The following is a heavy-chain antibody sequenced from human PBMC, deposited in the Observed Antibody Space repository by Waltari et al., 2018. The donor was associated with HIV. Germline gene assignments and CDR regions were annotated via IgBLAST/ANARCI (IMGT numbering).Heavy chain of an antibody. CDR2: INSDGSST. V-gene: IGHV3-74*01. Sequence: EVQLVESGGGLVQPGGSLRLSCAASGFTFSSYWMHWVRQAPGKGLVWVSRINSDGSSTSYADSVKGRFTISRDNAKNTLYLQMNSLRAEDTAVYYCARDRTRGPPDDAFDIWGQGTMVTVSS. D-gene: IGHD3-10*01. CDR3: ARDRTRGPPDDAFDI. CDR1: GFTFSSYW. J-gene: IGHJ3*02.